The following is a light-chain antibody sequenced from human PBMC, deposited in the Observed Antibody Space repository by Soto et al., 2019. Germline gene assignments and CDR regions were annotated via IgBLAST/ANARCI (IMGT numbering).Light chain of an antibody. V-gene: IGKV1-39*01. J-gene: IGKJ2*01. Sequence: DIQMTQSPSSLSASVGDRVTITRRASQSISNYLNWYQQKPGKAPKLLIYAASSLQSGVPSRFSGSGSGTDFTLTISSLQPEDFATYYCQQSDSTPPTFGQGTKLEIK. CDR3: QQSDSTPPT. CDR1: QSISNY. CDR2: AAS.